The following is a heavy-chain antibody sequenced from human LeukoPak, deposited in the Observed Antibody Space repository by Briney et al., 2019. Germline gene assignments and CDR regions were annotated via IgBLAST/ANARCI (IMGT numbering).Heavy chain of an antibody. V-gene: IGHV1-2*02. D-gene: IGHD3-10*01. CDR1: GYTFTGYY. CDR2: INPNSGGT. J-gene: IGHJ5*02. CDR3: ARDGRAMVRGVLNWFDP. Sequence: GASVKVSCKASGYTFTGYYIHWVRRAPGQGLEWMGWINPNSGGTKYAQKFQGRVTMTRDTSISTVYMELSRLRSDDTAVYYCARDGRAMVRGVLNWFDPWGQGILVTVSS.